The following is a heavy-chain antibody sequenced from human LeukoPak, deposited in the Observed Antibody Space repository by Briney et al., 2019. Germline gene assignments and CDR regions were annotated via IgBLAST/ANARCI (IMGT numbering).Heavy chain of an antibody. D-gene: IGHD3-9*01. CDR1: GFTFSSYG. CDR3: AKDTPPYDILTGTPEGILGY. J-gene: IGHJ4*02. CDR2: ISYDGSNK. V-gene: IGHV3-30*18. Sequence: PGRSLRLSCAASGFTFSSYGMHWVRQAPGKGLEWVAVISYDGSNKYYADSVKGRFTISRDNSKNTLYLQMNSLRAEDTAVYYCAKDTPPYDILTGTPEGILGYWGQGTLVTVSS.